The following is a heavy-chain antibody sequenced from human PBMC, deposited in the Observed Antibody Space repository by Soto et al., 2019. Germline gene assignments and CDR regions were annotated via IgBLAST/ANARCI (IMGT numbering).Heavy chain of an antibody. D-gene: IGHD1-26*01. V-gene: IGHV3-30*18. CDR1: GFTFSSYG. Sequence: GGSLRLSCAASGFTFSSYGMHWVRQAPGKGLEWVAVISYDGSNKYYADSVKGRFTISRDNSKNTLYLQMNSLRAEDTAVYYCAKDVVVGATTGLGDYYYYYGMDVWGQGTTVTVS. J-gene: IGHJ6*02. CDR3: AKDVVVGATTGLGDYYYYYGMDV. CDR2: ISYDGSNK.